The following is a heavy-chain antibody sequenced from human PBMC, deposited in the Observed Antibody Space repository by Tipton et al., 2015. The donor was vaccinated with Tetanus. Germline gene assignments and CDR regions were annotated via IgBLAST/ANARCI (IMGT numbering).Heavy chain of an antibody. D-gene: IGHD5-24*01. CDR1: GFTFSSYG. CDR3: AKEVRATAYYYYYYGMDV. V-gene: IGHV3-30*18. Sequence: SLRLFCAASGFTFSSYGMHWVRQAPGKGLEWVAVISYDGSNKYYADSVKGRFTISRDNSKNTLYLQMNSLRAEDTAVYYCAKEVRATAYYYYYYGMDVWGQGTTVTVSS. J-gene: IGHJ6*02. CDR2: ISYDGSNK.